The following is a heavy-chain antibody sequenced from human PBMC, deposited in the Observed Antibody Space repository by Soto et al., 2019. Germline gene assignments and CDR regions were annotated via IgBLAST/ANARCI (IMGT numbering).Heavy chain of an antibody. J-gene: IGHJ6*02. CDR2: IYPGDSDT. V-gene: IGHV5-51*01. CDR1: GYSFTSYW. CDR3: ARHNWRWAATTHYVMDV. Sequence: PGESLKISCKGSGYSFTSYWIGWVRQMPGKGLEWMGIIYPGDSDTRYSPSFQGQVTISADKSISTAYLQWSSLKASDTAMYYCARHNWRWAATTHYVMDVWGQGTTVTVSS. D-gene: IGHD3-3*01.